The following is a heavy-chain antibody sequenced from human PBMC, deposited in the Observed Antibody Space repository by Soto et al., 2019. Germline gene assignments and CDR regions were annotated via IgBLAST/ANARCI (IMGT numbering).Heavy chain of an antibody. J-gene: IGHJ4*02. CDR2: VNWNGGST. Sequence: EVQLVEYGGGVLRPGGSLRLSCAASGFTFDDYGMSLARQAPGKGLDWVSGVNWNGGSTGYADSVKGRFTISRDNAKNSLYLQMNSLRAEDTAFYYCVRGASLNFDYWGQGTLVTVSS. CDR3: VRGASLNFDY. D-gene: IGHD1-26*01. V-gene: IGHV3-20*04. CDR1: GFTFDDYG.